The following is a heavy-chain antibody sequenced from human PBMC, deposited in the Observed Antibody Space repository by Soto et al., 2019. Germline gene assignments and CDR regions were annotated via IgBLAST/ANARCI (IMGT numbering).Heavy chain of an antibody. CDR1: GFPFSKAW. D-gene: IGHD2-15*01. CDR3: TKVLGYCSGGNCFTFDS. V-gene: IGHV3-15*01. J-gene: IGHJ4*02. CDR2: IKSKADGGTT. Sequence: ESGGGLVKPGGSLRLSCAASGFPFSKAWMSWVRQVPGKGLEWVGRIKSKADGGTTDYAAPVKGRFTISSDDSSNTLYLQMNSLKTEDTAVYYCTKVLGYCSGGNCFTFDSWGQGAVVTVSS.